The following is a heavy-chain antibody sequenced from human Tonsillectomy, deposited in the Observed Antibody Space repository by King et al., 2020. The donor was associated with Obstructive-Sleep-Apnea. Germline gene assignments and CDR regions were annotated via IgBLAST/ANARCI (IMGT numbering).Heavy chain of an antibody. Sequence: HVQLVESGGGVVQPGRSLRLSCAASGFTFSSYAMHWVRQTPGKGLEGVAVMSYDGSNKYYTDSVKGRFSISRDNSKNTLYLQMNSLRSEDTAVYYCARERGAVGFGELLQYYFDYWGQGTLVTVSS. V-gene: IGHV3-30*04. J-gene: IGHJ4*02. CDR3: ARERGAVGFGELLQYYFDY. CDR1: GFTFSSYA. D-gene: IGHD3-10*01. CDR2: MSYDGSNK.